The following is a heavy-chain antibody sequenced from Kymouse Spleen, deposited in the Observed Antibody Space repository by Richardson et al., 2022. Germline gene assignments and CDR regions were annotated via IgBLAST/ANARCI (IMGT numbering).Heavy chain of an antibody. CDR3: TLIAAAGSWFDP. Sequence: EVQLVESGGGLVQPGGSLKLSCAASGFTFSGSAMHWVRQASGKGLEWVGRIRSKANSYATAYAASVKGRFTISRDDSKNTAYLQMNSLKTEDTAVYYCTLIAAAGSWFDPWGQGTLVTVSS. V-gene: IGHV3-73*02. J-gene: IGHJ5*02. CDR1: GFTFSGSA. CDR2: IRSKANSYAT. D-gene: IGHD6-13*01.